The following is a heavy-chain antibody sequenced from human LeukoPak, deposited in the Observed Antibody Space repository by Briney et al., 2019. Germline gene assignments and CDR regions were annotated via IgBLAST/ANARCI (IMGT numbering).Heavy chain of an antibody. CDR3: ARDLGYSYGFELNHAFDI. D-gene: IGHD5-18*01. Sequence: ASVKVSCKASGYTFTSYYMHWVRQAPGQGLEWMGIINPSGGSTSYAQKFQGRVTMTRDTSTSTVYMELSSLRSEDTAVYYCARDLGYSYGFELNHAFDIWGRGTMVTVSS. J-gene: IGHJ3*02. CDR2: INPSGGST. V-gene: IGHV1-46*01. CDR1: GYTFTSYY.